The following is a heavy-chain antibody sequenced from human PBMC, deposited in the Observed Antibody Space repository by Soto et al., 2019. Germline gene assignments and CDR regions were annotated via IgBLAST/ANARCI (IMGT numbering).Heavy chain of an antibody. Sequence: EVQLVESGGGLVKPGGSLRLSCAASGFTFSSHAMNWVRQAPGKGLEWVSSIDSSSSFIYYADSVKGRFTISRDNAKNSLYLQMSSLRAEDTAVCYCARDPLWFGEIGYFDYWGQGALVTASS. CDR3: ARDPLWFGEIGYFDY. J-gene: IGHJ4*02. CDR1: GFTFSSHA. D-gene: IGHD3-10*01. V-gene: IGHV3-21*01. CDR2: IDSSSSFI.